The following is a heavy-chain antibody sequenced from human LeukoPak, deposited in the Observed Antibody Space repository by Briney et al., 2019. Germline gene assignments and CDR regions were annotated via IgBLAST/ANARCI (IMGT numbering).Heavy chain of an antibody. V-gene: IGHV4-34*01. Sequence: SETLSLTCAVYGGSFSGYYWSWIRQPPGKGREWIGEINHSGSTNYNTSLKSRVTISENTSKNQFFLKLSSVTAADTAVYYCARREPKWYYYGSGSPANWFDPWGQGTLVTVST. CDR3: ARREPKWYYYGSGSPANWFDP. CDR1: GGSFSGYY. CDR2: INHSGST. J-gene: IGHJ5*02. D-gene: IGHD3-10*01.